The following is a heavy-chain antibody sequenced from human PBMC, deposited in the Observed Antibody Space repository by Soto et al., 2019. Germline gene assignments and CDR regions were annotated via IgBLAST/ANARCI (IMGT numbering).Heavy chain of an antibody. D-gene: IGHD2-15*01. J-gene: IGHJ6*02. Sequence: GASVKVSCKVSGDTLTELSMHWVRQAPGKGLEWMGGFDPEDGETIYAQKFQGRVTTTEDTSTDTAYMELSSLRSEDTAGYYCATGWVVVVADVLSAKYGMDVWGQGTTVTVSS. CDR3: ATGWVVVVADVLSAKYGMDV. V-gene: IGHV1-24*01. CDR2: FDPEDGET. CDR1: GDTLTELS.